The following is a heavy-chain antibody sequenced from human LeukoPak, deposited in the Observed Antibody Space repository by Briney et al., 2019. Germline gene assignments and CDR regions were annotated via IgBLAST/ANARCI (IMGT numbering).Heavy chain of an antibody. Sequence: GGSLRLSCAASGFAFSTYGVNWVRQAPGKGLEWVSSISGSGDSTSYADSVKGRFIISRDNSKNTVFLQMSSLRGEDTALYYCTKSGPSYYEHWGQGILVTVSS. CDR3: TKSGPSYYEH. CDR2: ISGSGDST. CDR1: GFAFSTYG. D-gene: IGHD1-26*01. J-gene: IGHJ4*02. V-gene: IGHV3-23*01.